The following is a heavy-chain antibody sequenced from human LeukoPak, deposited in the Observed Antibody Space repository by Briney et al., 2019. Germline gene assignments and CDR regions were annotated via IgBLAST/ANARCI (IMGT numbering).Heavy chain of an antibody. D-gene: IGHD3-22*01. Sequence: ASVKVSCKASGYTFTDYFIHWVRQAPGQGLEWMGRINPNSGGTNYAQKFQGRVTMTRDTSIGTAYMELSRLRSDDTAVYYCARGYYDSSGYYSIDYWGQGTLVTVSS. V-gene: IGHV1-2*06. J-gene: IGHJ4*02. CDR1: GYTFTDYF. CDR3: ARGYYDSSGYYSIDY. CDR2: INPNSGGT.